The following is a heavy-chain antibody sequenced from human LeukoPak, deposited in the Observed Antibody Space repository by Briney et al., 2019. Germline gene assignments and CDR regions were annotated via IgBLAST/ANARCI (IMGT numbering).Heavy chain of an antibody. CDR3: AREDPQTTVPEGLDV. J-gene: IGHJ6*02. D-gene: IGHD4-17*01. CDR1: GGSISTFY. V-gene: IGHV4-59*01. CDR2: IYYSGST. Sequence: PSETLSLTCTVPGGSISTFYWSWLRQPPGKGLEWIGYIYYSGSTNYNPSLKSRVTISVDTSKNQFSLRLSSVTAADTAVYYCAREDPQTTVPEGLDVWGQGTTVTVPS.